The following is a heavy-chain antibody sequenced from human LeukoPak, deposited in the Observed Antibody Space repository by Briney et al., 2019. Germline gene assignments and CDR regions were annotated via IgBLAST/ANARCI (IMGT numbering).Heavy chain of an antibody. CDR3: ARDLYSSSSRWFDP. D-gene: IGHD6-6*01. J-gene: IGHJ5*02. Sequence: GGSLRLSCAASGFTFSSYGMHWVRQAPGKGLEWVAVIWYDGSNKYYADSVKGRFTISRDNSKNTLYLQMNSLRAEDTAVYYCARDLYSSSSRWFDPWGQGTLVTVSS. CDR2: IWYDGSNK. V-gene: IGHV3-33*01. CDR1: GFTFSSYG.